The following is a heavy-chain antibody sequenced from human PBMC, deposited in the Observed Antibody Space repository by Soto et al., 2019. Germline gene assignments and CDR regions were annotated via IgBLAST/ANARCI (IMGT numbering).Heavy chain of an antibody. Sequence: GASVKVSCKASGYTFTRYGISWVRQAPGQGLEWMGWISGYNGDTKYAQKFQGRVAMTIDTSTTTTYMELRSLTSDDTAVYYCAKNGQPPYYYYGMDVWGQGTTVTVSS. CDR1: GYTFTRYG. J-gene: IGHJ6*02. V-gene: IGHV1-18*01. D-gene: IGHD2-8*01. CDR2: ISGYNGDT. CDR3: AKNGQPPYYYYGMDV.